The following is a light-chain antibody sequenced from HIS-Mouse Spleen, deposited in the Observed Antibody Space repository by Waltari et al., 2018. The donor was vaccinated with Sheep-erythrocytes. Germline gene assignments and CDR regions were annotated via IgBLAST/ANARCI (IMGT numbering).Light chain of an antibody. J-gene: IGLJ3*02. Sequence: SYELTQPPSVSVSPGQTASITCSGDKLGDKYACWYQQKPGQSPVLVIYQDSKRPSGILERFSGSNSGSTATLTISGTQAMDEADYYCQAWDSSTAWVFGGGTKLTVL. CDR2: QDS. CDR1: KLGDKY. V-gene: IGLV3-1*01. CDR3: QAWDSSTAWV.